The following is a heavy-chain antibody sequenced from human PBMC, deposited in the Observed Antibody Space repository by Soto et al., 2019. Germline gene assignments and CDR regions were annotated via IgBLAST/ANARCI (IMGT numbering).Heavy chain of an antibody. CDR1: GYTFKDYY. J-gene: IGHJ6*02. V-gene: IGHV1-2*02. Sequence: GASVKVSCKASGYTFKDYYMHWVRQAPGQGLEWMGWINSNTGGTNYAQKFQGRVTMTRDTSINTVYMEVSRLRSDDTAIYYCARAGIAAAGSGEYAMDVWGQGTTVTVSS. CDR3: ARAGIAAAGSGEYAMDV. D-gene: IGHD6-25*01. CDR2: INSNTGGT.